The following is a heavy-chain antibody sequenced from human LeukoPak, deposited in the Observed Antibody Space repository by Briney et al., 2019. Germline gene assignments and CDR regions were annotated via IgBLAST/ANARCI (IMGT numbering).Heavy chain of an antibody. Sequence: GASVKVSCKASGYTFTGYFIHWVRQAPGQGLEWMGWINPNSGGTNYAQNFQGRVTMTWDTSISTAYMELSRLRSDDTAVYYCARVWERSSSSWPFDYWGQGTLVTVSS. CDR2: INPNSGGT. V-gene: IGHV1-2*02. CDR3: ARVWERSSSSWPFDY. J-gene: IGHJ4*02. CDR1: GYTFTGYF. D-gene: IGHD6-13*01.